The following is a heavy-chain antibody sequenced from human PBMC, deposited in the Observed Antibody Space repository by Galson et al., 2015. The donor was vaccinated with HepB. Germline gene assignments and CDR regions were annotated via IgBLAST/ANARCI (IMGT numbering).Heavy chain of an antibody. D-gene: IGHD3-3*01. Sequence: SLRLSCAASGFTFSTYWMSWVRQAPGKGLEWVANIMQDGSEKYYVDSVKGRFTITRDNAKNSLYLQMNSLRAEDTAVYYCATYRYDFWSGYLYYWGQGTLVTVSS. J-gene: IGHJ4*02. CDR1: GFTFSTYW. CDR2: IMQDGSEK. CDR3: ATYRYDFWSGYLYY. V-gene: IGHV3-7*03.